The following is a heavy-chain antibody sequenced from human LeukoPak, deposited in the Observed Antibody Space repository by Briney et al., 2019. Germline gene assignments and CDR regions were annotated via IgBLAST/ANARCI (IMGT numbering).Heavy chain of an antibody. J-gene: IGHJ4*02. CDR1: GFXFSTYS. V-gene: IGHV3-21*01. CDR3: ASGPPLDY. Sequence: GGSLRLSCAASGFXFSTYSMNWVRQAPGKGLEWVSSISGSSSYIYYADSVKGLFTISRDNAKNSLYLQMSSLRAEDTALYYCASGPPLDYWGQGALVTVSS. CDR2: ISGSSSYI.